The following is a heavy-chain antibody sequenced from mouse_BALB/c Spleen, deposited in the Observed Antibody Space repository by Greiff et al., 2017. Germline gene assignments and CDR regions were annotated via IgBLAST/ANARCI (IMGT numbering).Heavy chain of an antibody. V-gene: IGHV5-4*02. CDR2: ISDGGSYT. CDR1: GFTFSDYY. J-gene: IGHJ3*01. CDR3: ARSLYDGYMFAY. Sequence: EVQLVESGGGLVKPGGSLKLSCAASGFTFSDYYMYWVRQTPDKRLEWVATISDGGSYTYYPDSVKGRFTISRDNAKNNLYLQMSSLKSEDTAMYYCARSLYDGYMFAYWGQGTLVTVSA. D-gene: IGHD2-3*01.